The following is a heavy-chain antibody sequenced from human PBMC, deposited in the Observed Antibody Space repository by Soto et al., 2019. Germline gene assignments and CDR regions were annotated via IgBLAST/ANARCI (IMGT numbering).Heavy chain of an antibody. V-gene: IGHV4-30-4*01. CDR3: AKDDYYDSSGYYQNYFDY. D-gene: IGHD3-22*01. CDR1: GGSISSGDYY. CDR2: IYYSGST. Sequence: SQTLSLTCTVSGGSISSGDYYWSWIRQPPGKGLEWIGYIYYSGSTYYNPSLKSRVTISVDTSKNQFSLKLSSVTAADTAVYYCAKDDYYDSSGYYQNYFDYWGQGTLVTVSS. J-gene: IGHJ4*02.